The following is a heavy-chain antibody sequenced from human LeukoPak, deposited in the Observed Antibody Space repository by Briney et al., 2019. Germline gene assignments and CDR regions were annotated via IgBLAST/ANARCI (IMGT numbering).Heavy chain of an antibody. D-gene: IGHD2-2*01. CDR2: ISSSSSTI. CDR1: GFTFSSYS. Sequence: PGGSLRLSCAASGFTFSSYSMNWVRQAPGKGLEWVSYISSSSSTIYYADSVKGRFTISRDNAKNSLYLQMNSLRAEDTAVYYCARDPYQLLSYAECFQHWGQGTLVTVSS. J-gene: IGHJ1*01. CDR3: ARDPYQLLSYAECFQH. V-gene: IGHV3-48*01.